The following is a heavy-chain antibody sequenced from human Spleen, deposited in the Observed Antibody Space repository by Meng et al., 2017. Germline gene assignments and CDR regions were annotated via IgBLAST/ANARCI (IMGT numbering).Heavy chain of an antibody. V-gene: IGHV3-23*01. CDR2: ISGSGGST. CDR1: GFTFSGYA. CDR3: AREDSGYDRDLDY. D-gene: IGHD5-12*01. Sequence: EVQLLESGGGLVQPGGSLRLSCAASGFTFSGYAMSWVRQAPGKGLEWVSAISGSGGSTYYADSVKGRFTISRDNSKNTLYLQINSLRAEDTAVYFCAREDSGYDRDLDYWGQGTLVTVSS. J-gene: IGHJ4*02.